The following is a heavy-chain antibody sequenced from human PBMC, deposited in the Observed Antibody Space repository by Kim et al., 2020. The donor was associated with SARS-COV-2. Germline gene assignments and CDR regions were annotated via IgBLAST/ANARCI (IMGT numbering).Heavy chain of an antibody. V-gene: IGHV4-39*01. Sequence: SETLSLTCTVSGGSISSSSYYWGWIRQPPGKGLEWIGSIYYSGSTYYNPSLKSRVTISVDTSKNQFSLKLSSVTAADTAVYYCARLGVPAAIGTVWGQGTLVTVSS. CDR2: IYYSGST. D-gene: IGHD2-2*02. CDR3: ARLGVPAAIGTV. J-gene: IGHJ4*02. CDR1: GGSISSSSYY.